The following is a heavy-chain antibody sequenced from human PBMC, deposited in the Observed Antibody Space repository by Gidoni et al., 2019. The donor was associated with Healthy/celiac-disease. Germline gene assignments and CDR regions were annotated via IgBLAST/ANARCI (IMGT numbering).Heavy chain of an antibody. CDR1: GFTFSSYA. CDR2: ISYDGSNK. CDR3: ARDSYYDFWSGYLY. Sequence: GFTFSSYAMHWVRQAPGKGLEWVAVISYDGSNKYYADSVKGRFTISRDNSKNTLYLQMNSLRAEDTAVYYCARDSYYDFWSGYLYWGQGTLVTVSS. V-gene: IGHV3-30-3*01. J-gene: IGHJ4*02. D-gene: IGHD3-3*01.